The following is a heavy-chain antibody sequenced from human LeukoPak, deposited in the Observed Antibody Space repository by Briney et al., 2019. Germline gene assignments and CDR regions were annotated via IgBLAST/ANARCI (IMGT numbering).Heavy chain of an antibody. V-gene: IGHV3-21*04. D-gene: IGHD3-10*01. Sequence: GGSLRLSCAASGFTFSSYSMNWVRQAPGKGLEWVSSISSSSSYIHYADSVKGRFTISRDNAKNSLYLQMNSLRAEDTAVYYCARDGPYPLWFGELFNWYFDLWGRGTLVTVSS. CDR3: ARDGPYPLWFGELFNWYFDL. CDR1: GFTFSSYS. J-gene: IGHJ2*01. CDR2: ISSSSSYI.